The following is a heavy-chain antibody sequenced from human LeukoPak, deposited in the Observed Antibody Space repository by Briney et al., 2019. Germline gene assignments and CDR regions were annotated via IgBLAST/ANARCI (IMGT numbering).Heavy chain of an antibody. D-gene: IGHD6-13*01. CDR1: GFTFSSYG. CDR3: AKDQRSAAGIWDY. Sequence: GGSLRLSCAASGFTFSSYGMHWVRQAPGKGLEWVSAISGSGGSTYYADSVKGRFTISRDNSKNTLYLQMNSLRAEDTAVYYCAKDQRSAAGIWDYWGQGTLVTVSS. V-gene: IGHV3-23*01. J-gene: IGHJ4*02. CDR2: ISGSGGST.